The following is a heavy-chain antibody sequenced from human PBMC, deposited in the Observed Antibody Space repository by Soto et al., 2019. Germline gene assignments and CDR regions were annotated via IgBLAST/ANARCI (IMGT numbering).Heavy chain of an antibody. D-gene: IGHD6-19*01. J-gene: IGHJ4*02. Sequence: ASVKVSCKASGYTFTSYYMHWVRQAPGQGLEWMGIINPSGGSTSYAQKFQGRVTMTTDTSTSTAYMELSSLRSDDTAVYYCATSYSSGWWGQGTLVTVSS. CDR1: GYTFTSYY. V-gene: IGHV1-46*01. CDR3: ATSYSSGW. CDR2: INPSGGST.